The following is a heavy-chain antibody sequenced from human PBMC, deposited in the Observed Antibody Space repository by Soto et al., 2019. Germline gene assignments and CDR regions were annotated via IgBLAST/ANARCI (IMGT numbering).Heavy chain of an antibody. CDR2: ISWNSGSI. CDR3: EKGRRSSPGYFFDY. J-gene: IGHJ4*02. CDR1: GFTFDDYA. D-gene: IGHD6-13*01. V-gene: IGHV3-9*01. Sequence: GGSLRLSCAASGFTFDDYAMHWVRQAPGKGLEWVSGISWNSGSIGYADSVKGRFTISRDNAKNSLYLQMKSLRAEDTVFFYCEKGRRSSPGYFFDYWGQGTLVTSPQ.